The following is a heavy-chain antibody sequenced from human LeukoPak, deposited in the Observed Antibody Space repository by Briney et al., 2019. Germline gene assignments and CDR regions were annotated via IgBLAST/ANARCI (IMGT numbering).Heavy chain of an antibody. CDR2: TSSYYGNT. J-gene: IGHJ6*02. CDR1: GYTFTSYG. D-gene: IGHD3-9*01. V-gene: IGHV1-18*01. CDR3: AREYFDYGMDV. Sequence: ASVKGSCKASGYTFTSYGISWVRQAPGQGGEWMVCTSSYYGNTTYAQKLQVRVTMTTDTSTSSAYMELRSLRSDDTAVYYCAREYFDYGMDVWGQGTTVTVSS.